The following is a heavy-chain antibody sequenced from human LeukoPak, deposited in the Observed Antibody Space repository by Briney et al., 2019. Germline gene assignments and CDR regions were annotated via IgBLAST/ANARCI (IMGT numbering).Heavy chain of an antibody. CDR3: ARGDWIMDV. CDR1: GFTFSSSA. D-gene: IGHD2-21*01. CDR2: ISNNGGYT. Sequence: GGSLRLSCAASGFTFSSSAMSWVRQAPGKGLEWVSAISNNGGYTYYADSVQGRFTISRDTSKNTLHLQMNSLRAEDSAVYYCARGDWIMDVWGQGTTVTVSS. J-gene: IGHJ6*02. V-gene: IGHV3-23*01.